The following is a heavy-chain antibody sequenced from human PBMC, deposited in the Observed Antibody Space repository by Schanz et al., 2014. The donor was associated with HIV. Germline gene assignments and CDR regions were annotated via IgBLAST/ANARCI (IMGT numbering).Heavy chain of an antibody. D-gene: IGHD3-22*01. CDR1: GFTFDNYG. J-gene: IGHJ6*02. V-gene: IGHV3-30*18. CDR3: AKDRNYYDSKYRGKGNYYYYYGMDV. CDR2: MSYDGIRK. Sequence: QVQLVGSGGGVVQPGRSLRLSCVASGFTFDNYGMHWVRQAPGKGLEWVAVMSYDGIRKNYADSVKGRFTISRDNSKNTLNLQMKSLRAEDTAVYYCAKDRNYYDSKYRGKGNYYYYYGMDVWGQGTTVTVSS.